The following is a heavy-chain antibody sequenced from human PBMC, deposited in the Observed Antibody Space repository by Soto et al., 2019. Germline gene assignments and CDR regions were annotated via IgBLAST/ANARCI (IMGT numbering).Heavy chain of an antibody. D-gene: IGHD6-19*01. Sequence: GGSLRLSCAACGCNVSCNCMSWVRQAPGKGLEWVSVIYPGGTTYYADSEKVRFTISKDTSKNQVVLTMTNMDPVDTATYYCARIRNTRGSGWYYFDYWGQGTLVTAPQ. V-gene: IGHV3-53*05. CDR1: GCNVSCNC. CDR3: ARIRNTRGSGWYYFDY. J-gene: IGHJ4*02. CDR2: IYPGGTT.